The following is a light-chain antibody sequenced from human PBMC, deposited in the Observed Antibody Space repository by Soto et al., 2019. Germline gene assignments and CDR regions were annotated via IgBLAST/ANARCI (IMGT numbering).Light chain of an antibody. CDR3: QQADSFPLP. J-gene: IGKJ4*01. V-gene: IGKV1-12*01. Sequence: DIQMTQSPSSVSASVGDRVTITCRASQDISSWLTWYQQKPGKAPKVLIYAASILKSGVPSRFSGSGSGTDFTLSITSLQPEDFATYYCQQADSFPLPFGGGTRVEMK. CDR1: QDISSW. CDR2: AAS.